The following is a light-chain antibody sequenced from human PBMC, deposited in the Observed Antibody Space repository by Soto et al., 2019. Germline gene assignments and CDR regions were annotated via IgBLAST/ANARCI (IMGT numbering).Light chain of an antibody. CDR1: QSVSRW. CDR3: QQRSNWPPST. CDR2: DAS. Sequence: EILLTQSPATLSLSPGERATLSCRASQSVSRWLAWYQQKPGQAPRLLIYDASNRATGIPARFSGSGSATDFTLPISSLEPADFAAYYCQQRSNWPPSTFGQGTRLEIK. J-gene: IGKJ5*01. V-gene: IGKV3-11*01.